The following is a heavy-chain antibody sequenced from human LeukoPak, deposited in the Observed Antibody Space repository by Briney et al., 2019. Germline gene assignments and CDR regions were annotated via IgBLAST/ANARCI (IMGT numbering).Heavy chain of an antibody. CDR2: ISYSGNGI. D-gene: IGHD3-22*01. CDR3: VKDSGYYDTSGKGWFDF. V-gene: IGHV3-48*04. Sequence: GGSLRLSCAASGFAFSSYIMNWVRQAPGKGLEWVSYISYSGNGIYYADSVKGRFTISRDNAKNSLFLQMNSLRAEDTAVYYCVKDSGYYDTSGKGWFDFWGQGTLVTVSS. J-gene: IGHJ5*01. CDR1: GFAFSSYI.